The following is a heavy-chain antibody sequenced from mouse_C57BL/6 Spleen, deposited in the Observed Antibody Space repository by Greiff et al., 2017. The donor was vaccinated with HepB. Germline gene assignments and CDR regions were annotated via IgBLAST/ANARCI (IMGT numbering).Heavy chain of an antibody. CDR3: TRDSTVVAPFDY. Sequence: EVKLVESGEGLVKPGGSLKLSCAASGFTFSSYAMSWVRQTPAKRLEWVAYISSGGDYIYYADTVKGRFTISRDNARNTLYLQMSSLKSEDTAMYYCTRDSTVVAPFDYWGQGTTLTVSS. V-gene: IGHV5-9-1*02. CDR1: GFTFSSYA. D-gene: IGHD1-1*01. CDR2: ISSGGDYI. J-gene: IGHJ2*01.